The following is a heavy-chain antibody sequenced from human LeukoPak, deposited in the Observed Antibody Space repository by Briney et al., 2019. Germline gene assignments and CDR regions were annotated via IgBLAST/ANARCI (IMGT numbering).Heavy chain of an antibody. J-gene: IGHJ4*02. D-gene: IGHD3-10*01. CDR3: ARAAGELLPFDYFDY. CDR2: ITSSSSYI. V-gene: IGHV3-21*06. CDR1: GFTFGRYS. Sequence: GGSLRLSCAASGFTFGRYSMNWVRQAPGKGLEWVSSITSSSSYIYYADSVKGRFTISRDDVKNSLYLQMHSLRAEDTAVYYCARAAGELLPFDYFDYWGQGTLVTVSS.